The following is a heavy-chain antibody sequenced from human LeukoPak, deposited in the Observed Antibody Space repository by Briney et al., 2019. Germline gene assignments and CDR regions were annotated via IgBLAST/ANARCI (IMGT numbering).Heavy chain of an antibody. V-gene: IGHV3-23*01. CDR1: GFTFSSYA. Sequence: GGSLRLSCAASGFTFSSYAMSWVRQAPGKGLERVSAISGSGSSTYYADSVKGRFTISRDKNTLYLQMNSLRAEDTAVYYCAKDQSGYDSWGQGTLVTVSS. CDR2: ISGSGSST. D-gene: IGHD5-12*01. CDR3: AKDQSGYDS. J-gene: IGHJ4*02.